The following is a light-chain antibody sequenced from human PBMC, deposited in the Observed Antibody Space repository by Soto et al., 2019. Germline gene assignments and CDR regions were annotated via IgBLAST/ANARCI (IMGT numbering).Light chain of an antibody. V-gene: IGLV2-11*01. CDR2: DVN. J-gene: IGLJ1*01. CDR1: SSDVGGYNY. CDR3: CSYAGSPYV. Sequence: QSVLTQPRSVSGSPGQSVTISCTGTSSDVGGYNYVSWYQQHPGKAPKLMIYDVNERPSGVPDRFSGSKSGNTASLTISGLQAEDEADYYCCSYAGSPYVFGTGTKLTVL.